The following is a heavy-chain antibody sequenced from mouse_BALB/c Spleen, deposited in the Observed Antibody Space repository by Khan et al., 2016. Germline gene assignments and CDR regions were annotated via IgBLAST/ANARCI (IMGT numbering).Heavy chain of an antibody. CDR2: ISSGSSTI. Sequence: EVELVESGGGLVQPGGSRKLSCAASGFTFSSFGMHWVRQAPEKGLAWVAYISSGSSTIFYADTVMGRFTIFRDNPKNTLFLQMTSLRSEDTAIYYCDQERAAVVPFAYWGQGTLITVSA. V-gene: IGHV5-17*02. D-gene: IGHD1-1*01. J-gene: IGHJ3*01. CDR3: DQERAAVVPFAY. CDR1: GFTFSSFG.